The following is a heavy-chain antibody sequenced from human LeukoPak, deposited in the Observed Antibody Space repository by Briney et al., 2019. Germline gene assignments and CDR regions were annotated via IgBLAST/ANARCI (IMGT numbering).Heavy chain of an antibody. CDR3: ASSWGQWFDP. CDR1: GGSISSGSYY. J-gene: IGHJ5*02. Sequence: SETLSLTCTVSGGSISSGSYYWSWIRQPAGKGLEWIGRIYTSGSTNYNPSLKSRVTISVDTSKNQFSLKLSSVTAADTAVYYCASSWGQWFDPWGQGTLVTVSS. D-gene: IGHD3-16*01. V-gene: IGHV4-61*02. CDR2: IYTSGST.